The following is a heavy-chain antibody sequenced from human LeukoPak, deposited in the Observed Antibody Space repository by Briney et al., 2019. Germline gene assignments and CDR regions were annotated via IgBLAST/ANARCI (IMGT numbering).Heavy chain of an antibody. CDR1: GYTFTSYA. V-gene: IGHV1-3*03. Sequence: ASVKVSCKASGYTFTSYAMHWVRQAPGQRLEWMGWINAGNGNTKYSQEFQGRVTITRDTSASTAYMELSSLRSEDMAVYYCAREVAGTGYFDYWGQGTLVTVSS. J-gene: IGHJ4*02. CDR2: INAGNGNT. D-gene: IGHD6-19*01. CDR3: AREVAGTGYFDY.